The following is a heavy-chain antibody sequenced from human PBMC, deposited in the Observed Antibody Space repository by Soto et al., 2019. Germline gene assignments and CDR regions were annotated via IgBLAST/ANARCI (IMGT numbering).Heavy chain of an antibody. CDR2: IRSKAYGGTT. CDR1: GFTFGDYA. D-gene: IGHD5-12*01. V-gene: IGHV3-49*03. Sequence: GSLRLSCTASGFTFGDYAMSWFRQAPGKGLEWVGFIRSKAYGGTTEYAASVKGRFTISRDDSKSIAYLQMNSLKTEDTAVYYCTRGVATISYYYYGMDVWGQGTTVTVSS. J-gene: IGHJ6*02. CDR3: TRGVATISYYYYGMDV.